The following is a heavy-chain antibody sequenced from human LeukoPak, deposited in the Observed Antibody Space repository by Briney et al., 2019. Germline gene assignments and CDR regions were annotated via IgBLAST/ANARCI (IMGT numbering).Heavy chain of an antibody. Sequence: PGGSLRLSCAASGFTVSSNYMSWVRQAPGKGLEWVSVIYSGGSTYYADSVKGRFTISRDNSKNTLYLQMNSLRAEDTAVYYCARDLRDCSSTSCYNWFDPWGQGTVVTVSS. D-gene: IGHD2-2*01. V-gene: IGHV3-53*01. J-gene: IGHJ5*02. CDR1: GFTVSSNY. CDR3: ARDLRDCSSTSCYNWFDP. CDR2: IYSGGST.